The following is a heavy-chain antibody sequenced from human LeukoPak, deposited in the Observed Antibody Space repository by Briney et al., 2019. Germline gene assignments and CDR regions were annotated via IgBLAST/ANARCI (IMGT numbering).Heavy chain of an antibody. CDR2: TYYRVKWYN. V-gene: IGHV6-1*01. CDR1: GESVSSNGAS. Sequence: QTLSLTCDISGESVSSNGASWDWIRQSPSRGLEWLVRTYYRVKWYNDYAEFVTSRITVKPDTSNTLFSLQQNAVRPEDTVVYYCVTVNYNFVYWGQRPLVTVSS. CDR3: VTVNYNFVY. D-gene: IGHD1-7*01. J-gene: IGHJ4*02.